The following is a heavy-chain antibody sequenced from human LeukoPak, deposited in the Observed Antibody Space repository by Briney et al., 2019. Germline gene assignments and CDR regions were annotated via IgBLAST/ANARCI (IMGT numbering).Heavy chain of an antibody. Sequence: GGSLRLSCAASGFTFSTYSMNWVRQAPGKGLEWVSSISSNSRYIYYADSMRGRFTVSRDNAKNSLYLQMNSLKPEDTAVYYCARVAEAAAFDSWGQGTLVTVSS. J-gene: IGHJ4*02. CDR3: ARVAEAAAFDS. CDR2: ISSNSRYI. CDR1: GFTFSTYS. D-gene: IGHD6-13*01. V-gene: IGHV3-21*06.